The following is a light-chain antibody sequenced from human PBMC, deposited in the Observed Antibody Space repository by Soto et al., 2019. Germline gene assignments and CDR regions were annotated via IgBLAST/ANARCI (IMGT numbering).Light chain of an antibody. Sequence: VVTQSPATLSVFPGETATLSCRASQSVRSDLAWCQQRAGQAPRLLICGASTRATAIPARLRGSGSGTELRLTMRRLQSEDLATYYCQPYKTWHTKMAFGRATKVHIK. CDR2: GAS. CDR1: QSVRSD. CDR3: QPYKTWHTKMA. V-gene: IGKV3-15*01. J-gene: IGKJ1*01.